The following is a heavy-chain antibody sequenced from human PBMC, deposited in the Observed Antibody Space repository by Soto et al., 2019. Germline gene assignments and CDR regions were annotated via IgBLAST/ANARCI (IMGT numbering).Heavy chain of an antibody. V-gene: IGHV3-30*18. D-gene: IGHD3-22*01. J-gene: IGHJ4*02. CDR2: ISYDGSNK. Sequence: VAVISYDGSNKYYADSVKGRFTISRDNSKNTLYLQMNSLRAEDTAVYYCAKETSEGRYYYDSSGYIDYWGQGTLVTVSS. CDR3: AKETSEGRYYYDSSGYIDY.